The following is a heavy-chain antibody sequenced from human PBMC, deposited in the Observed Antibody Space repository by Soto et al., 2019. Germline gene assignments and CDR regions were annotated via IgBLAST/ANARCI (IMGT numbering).Heavy chain of an antibody. CDR2: IYHSGST. J-gene: IGHJ4*02. V-gene: IGHV4-30-2*01. D-gene: IGHD2-15*01. Sequence: SETRSVTCAVSGGCICSGGYSWSWIRQPPGKGLEWIGYIYHSGSTYYNPSLKSRVTISVDRSKNQFSLKLSSVTAADTAVYYCARGQVVAAQHWGQGTLVTVSS. CDR1: GGCICSGGYS. CDR3: ARGQVVAAQH.